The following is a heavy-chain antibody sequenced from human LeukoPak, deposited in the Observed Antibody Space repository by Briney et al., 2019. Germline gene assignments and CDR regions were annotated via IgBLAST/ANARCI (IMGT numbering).Heavy chain of an antibody. D-gene: IGHD2-15*01. CDR2: INPNTGDT. Sequence: GASAKVSFKASGYPFIDYYLHWVRQAPGQGLEWMGCINPNTGDTNSAQNFQGRVIMTRDTSITTAYMELSRLKSDDTALYYCASKGAGHCYDASCMGSFDLWGQGTTVAVSS. V-gene: IGHV1-2*02. J-gene: IGHJ3*01. CDR3: ASKGAGHCYDASCMGSFDL. CDR1: GYPFIDYY.